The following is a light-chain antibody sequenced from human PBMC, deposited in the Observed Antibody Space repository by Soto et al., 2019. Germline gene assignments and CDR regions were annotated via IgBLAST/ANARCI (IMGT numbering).Light chain of an antibody. CDR2: GTS. Sequence: ETVMSQSAATLSVSPVERASLSCRASQSVSSNLAWYQQKPGQAPRLLIYGTSTRATGIPARFSGSGSGTQFTLTISSLQSEDFAVYYCQQYNNWWTFGQGTKVDTK. V-gene: IGKV3-15*01. CDR3: QQYNNWWT. CDR1: QSVSSN. J-gene: IGKJ1*01.